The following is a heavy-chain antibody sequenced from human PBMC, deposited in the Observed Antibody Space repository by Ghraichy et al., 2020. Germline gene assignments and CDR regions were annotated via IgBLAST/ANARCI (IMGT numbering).Heavy chain of an antibody. D-gene: IGHD3-22*01. Sequence: ETLRLSCAASGFTFSSYWMSWVRQAPGKGLEWVANIKQDGSEKYYVDSVKGRFTISRDNAKNSLYLQMNSLRAEDTAVYYCARDDSSGYYSTHFDYWGQGTLVTVSS. J-gene: IGHJ4*02. V-gene: IGHV3-7*03. CDR3: ARDDSSGYYSTHFDY. CDR1: GFTFSSYW. CDR2: IKQDGSEK.